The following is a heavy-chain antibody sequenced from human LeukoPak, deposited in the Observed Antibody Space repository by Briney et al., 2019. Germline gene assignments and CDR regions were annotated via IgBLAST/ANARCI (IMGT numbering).Heavy chain of an antibody. D-gene: IGHD2-21*01. CDR3: ASGLRRDWFDP. Sequence: SETLSLTCTVSGGFISSYYWSWIRQSPGKGLEWIGFIYYSGNTNSNPSLKSRVTMSVDTSKNQFSLRLTSVTAADTAVYYCASGLRRDWFDPWGQGTLVTVSS. J-gene: IGHJ5*02. CDR2: IYYSGNT. CDR1: GGFISSYY. V-gene: IGHV4-59*01.